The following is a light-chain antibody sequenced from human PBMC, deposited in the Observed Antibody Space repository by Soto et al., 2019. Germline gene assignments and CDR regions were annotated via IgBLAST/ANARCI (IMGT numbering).Light chain of an antibody. CDR1: QNVRSN. V-gene: IGKV3-15*01. Sequence: EIVMTQSPATLSVSPGEIATLSFRASQNVRSNLAWYQQKPGQAPRLLIYGASTRATGIPARFSGRGSGTEFILTISRLEPEDFAVYYCQQYGSSPLTFGGGTKVDIK. CDR3: QQYGSSPLT. J-gene: IGKJ4*01. CDR2: GAS.